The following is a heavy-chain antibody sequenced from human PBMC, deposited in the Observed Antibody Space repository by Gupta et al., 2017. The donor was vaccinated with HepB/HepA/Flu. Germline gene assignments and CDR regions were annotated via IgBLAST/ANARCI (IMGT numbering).Heavy chain of an antibody. V-gene: IGHV3-23*01. D-gene: IGHD2-21*01. CDR2: ITGGGGTR. J-gene: IGHJ6*02. Sequence: EVQLLQSGGGLVKPGGSLRLSCAASGFNFNTYAMSWVRQAPGKGLEWLSLITGGGGTRYYADSVKGRFIVSRDNSQKILYLQMDSLRAEDTGVYYCARDGILVPAIYYYAMDVWGQGTTVTVSS. CDR1: GFNFNTYA. CDR3: ARDGILVPAIYYYAMDV.